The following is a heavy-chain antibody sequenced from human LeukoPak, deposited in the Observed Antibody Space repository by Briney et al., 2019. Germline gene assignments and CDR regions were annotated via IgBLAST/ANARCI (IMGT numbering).Heavy chain of an antibody. CDR2: IYYSGST. CDR3: AREGVRGVNY. CDR1: GGSISSGGYY. Sequence: SETLSLTCTVSGGSISSGGYYWSRIRQHPGKGLEWIGYIYYSGSTYYNPSLKSRVTISVDTSKNQFSLKLSSVTAADTAVYYCAREGVRGVNYWGQGTLVTVSS. J-gene: IGHJ4*02. V-gene: IGHV4-31*03. D-gene: IGHD3-10*01.